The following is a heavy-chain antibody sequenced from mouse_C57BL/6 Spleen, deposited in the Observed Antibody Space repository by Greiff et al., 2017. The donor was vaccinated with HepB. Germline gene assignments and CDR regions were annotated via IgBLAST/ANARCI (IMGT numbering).Heavy chain of an antibody. CDR3: VRHGGYFDY. CDR1: GFSFNTYA. CDR2: IRSKSNNYAT. J-gene: IGHJ2*01. V-gene: IGHV10-1*01. Sequence: DVHLVESGGGLVQPKGSLKLSCAASGFSFNTYAMNWVRQAPGKGLEWVARIRSKSNNYATYYADSVKDRFTISRDDSESMLYLQMNNLKTEDTAMYYCVRHGGYFDYWGQGTTLTVSS.